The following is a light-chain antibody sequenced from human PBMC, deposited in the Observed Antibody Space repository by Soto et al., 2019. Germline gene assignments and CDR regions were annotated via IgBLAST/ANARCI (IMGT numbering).Light chain of an antibody. CDR3: QQRDIWPWS. J-gene: IGKJ1*01. V-gene: IGKV3D-20*02. CDR1: QRVSGGF. Sequence: DIVLTQSPATLSLSPGERATLYCGASQRVSGGFLAWYQQKPGLAPRLILYDTSFRATGIPDRFSGSGSGTDFTLTISRLDPEDFAVYYCQQRDIWPWSFGQGTKVDIK. CDR2: DTS.